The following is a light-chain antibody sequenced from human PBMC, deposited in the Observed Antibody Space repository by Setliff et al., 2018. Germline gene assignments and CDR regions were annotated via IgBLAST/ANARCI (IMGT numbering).Light chain of an antibody. CDR3: FSYTTTSSYV. J-gene: IGLJ1*01. CDR2: NNN. CDR1: SSNIGTNT. V-gene: IGLV1-44*01. Sequence: QSVLTQPPSASGTPGQRVTISCSGSSSNIGTNTVNWYQPLPGTAPKLLIYNNNQRPSGVPDRFSGSKSGTSASLAISGLQSEDEADYYCFSYTTTSSYVFGTGTKVTVL.